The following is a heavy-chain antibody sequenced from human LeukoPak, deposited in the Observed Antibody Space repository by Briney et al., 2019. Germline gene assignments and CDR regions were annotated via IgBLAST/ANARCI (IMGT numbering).Heavy chain of an antibody. CDR3: AKDSRYYYDSSGYHDY. V-gene: IGHV3-9*01. CDR2: ISWNSGSI. J-gene: IGHJ4*02. D-gene: IGHD3-22*01. CDR1: GFTFDDYD. Sequence: GGSLRLSCAASGFTFDDYDMHWVRQAPGKGLEWVSGISWNSGSIGYADSVKGRFTISRDNAKNSLYLKMNSLRAEDTALYYCAKDSRYYYDSSGYHDYWGQGTLVTVSS.